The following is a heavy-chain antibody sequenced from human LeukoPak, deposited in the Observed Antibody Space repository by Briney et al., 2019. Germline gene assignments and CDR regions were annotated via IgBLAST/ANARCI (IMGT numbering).Heavy chain of an antibody. D-gene: IGHD3-10*01. J-gene: IGHJ4*02. CDR1: GGTFSSYA. Sequence: SVKVSCKASGGTFSSYAISWVRQAPGQGLEWMGRIIPILGIANYAQKFQGRVTITADKSTSTAYMELSSLRSEDTAVYYCATLIEAPRTGFDFWGQGTLVTVSS. V-gene: IGHV1-69*04. CDR3: ATLIEAPRTGFDF. CDR2: IIPILGIA.